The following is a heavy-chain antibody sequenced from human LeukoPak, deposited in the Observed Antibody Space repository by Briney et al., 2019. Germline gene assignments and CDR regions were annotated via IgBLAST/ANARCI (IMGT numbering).Heavy chain of an antibody. V-gene: IGHV3-66*01. CDR2: IYSGGST. J-gene: IGHJ6*02. D-gene: IGHD2-15*01. Sequence: GGSLRLSCAASGFTVSSIYMSLVRQAPGKGLEWVSFIYSGGSTYYADSVKGRFTISRDNSKNTLYLQMNRLRAEDTAVYYCARGPAWDYYGMDVWGQGTMVTVSS. CDR3: ARGPAWDYYGMDV. CDR1: GFTVSSIY.